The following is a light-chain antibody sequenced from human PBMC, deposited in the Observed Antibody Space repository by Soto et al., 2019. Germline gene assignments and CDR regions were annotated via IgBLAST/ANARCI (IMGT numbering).Light chain of an antibody. V-gene: IGKV3D-20*02. CDR2: GAS. Sequence: EIVLTQSPGTLSLSPGDRATLSCRASQSVSSSYLAWYQQKPGQAPSLLIYGASNRATGIPDRFSGGGSGTDFTLTISRLEPEDFAVYYCQQRSNWPITFGQGTRLEIK. CDR1: QSVSSSY. J-gene: IGKJ5*01. CDR3: QQRSNWPIT.